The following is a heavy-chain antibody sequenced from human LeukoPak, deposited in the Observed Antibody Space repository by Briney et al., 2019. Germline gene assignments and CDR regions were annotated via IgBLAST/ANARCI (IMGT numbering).Heavy chain of an antibody. J-gene: IGHJ4*02. CDR2: IYYSGST. CDR1: GGSISSSSYY. Sequence: PSETLSLTCTVSGGSISSSSYYWGWIRQPPGKGLEWIGSIYYSGSTYYHPSLKSRVTISVDTSKNQFSLKLSSVTAADTAVYYCARVGSSTSDYWGQGTLVTVSS. CDR3: ARVGSSTSDY. V-gene: IGHV4-39*07. D-gene: IGHD6-6*01.